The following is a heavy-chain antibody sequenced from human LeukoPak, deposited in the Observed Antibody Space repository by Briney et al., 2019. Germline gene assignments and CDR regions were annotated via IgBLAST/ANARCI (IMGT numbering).Heavy chain of an antibody. Sequence: SETLSLTCAVSGGSFSGYYWSWIRQPPGKGLEWIGEINHSGSTNYHPSLKSRVTISVDTSKNQFSLKLSSVTAADTAVYYCARGLLGSYYYDSSGTHREYFQHWGQGTLVTVSS. V-gene: IGHV4-34*01. J-gene: IGHJ1*01. CDR3: ARGLLGSYYYDSSGTHREYFQH. CDR1: GGSFSGYY. CDR2: INHSGST. D-gene: IGHD3-22*01.